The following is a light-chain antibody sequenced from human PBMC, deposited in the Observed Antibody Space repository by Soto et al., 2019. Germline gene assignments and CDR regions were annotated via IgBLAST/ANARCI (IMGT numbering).Light chain of an antibody. J-gene: IGLJ1*01. CDR1: SGDVDAFDY. V-gene: IGLV2-14*01. Sequence: QSVLTQPASVSGSPGQSITISCTGTSGDVDAFDYVSWYQQHPGKAPKLMIFEVSDRPSGVSDRFSGSKSGSTASLTISGLQAEDEADYFCTSFTSSRTHVFGTGTKVTVL. CDR3: TSFTSSRTHV. CDR2: EVS.